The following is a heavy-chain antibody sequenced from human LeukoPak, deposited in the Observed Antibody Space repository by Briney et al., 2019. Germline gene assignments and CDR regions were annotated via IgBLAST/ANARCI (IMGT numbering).Heavy chain of an antibody. D-gene: IGHD2-8*01. J-gene: IGHJ2*01. V-gene: IGHV3-7*01. CDR1: GFTFSSYW. Sequence: GGSLRLSCAASGFTFSSYWRSWVRQAPGKGLEWVANIKQDGSEKYYVDSVKGRFTISRDNAKNSLYLQMNSLRAEDTAVYYCARGLGDIVLMVYAYRQWYFDLWGCGTLATVSS. CDR2: IKQDGSEK. CDR3: ARGLGDIVLMVYAYRQWYFDL.